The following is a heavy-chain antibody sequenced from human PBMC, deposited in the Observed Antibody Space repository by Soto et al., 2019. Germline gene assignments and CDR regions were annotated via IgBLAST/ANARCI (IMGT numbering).Heavy chain of an antibody. CDR3: AKGVTMIVVVSDY. CDR1: GFTFSSYA. J-gene: IGHJ4*02. CDR2: ISGSGGST. D-gene: IGHD3-22*01. Sequence: GGSLRLSCAASGFTFSSYAMSWVRQAPGKGLEWVSAISGSGGSTYYADSVKGRFTISRDNSKNTLYLQVNSLRAEDTAVYYCAKGVTMIVVVSDYWGQGTLVTVSS. V-gene: IGHV3-23*01.